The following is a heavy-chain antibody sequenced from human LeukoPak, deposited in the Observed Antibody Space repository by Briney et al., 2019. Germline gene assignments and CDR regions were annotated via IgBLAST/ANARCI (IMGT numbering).Heavy chain of an antibody. J-gene: IGHJ3*02. CDR2: IGRKGGST. V-gene: IGHV3-64*02. CDR1: GFTFNSYA. CDR3: ARSNCSTTDCLFDAFDI. D-gene: IGHD2-2*01. Sequence: GGSLRLSCAASGFTFNSYAMHWVRQARGKGLEYVSVIGRKGGSTYCADSVKGRFTISRDNSKNTLYLQMGSLRAEDMAVYYCARSNCSTTDCLFDAFDIWGQGTMVTVSS.